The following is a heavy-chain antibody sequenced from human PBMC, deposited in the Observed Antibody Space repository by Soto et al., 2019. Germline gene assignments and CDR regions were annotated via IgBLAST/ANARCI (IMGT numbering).Heavy chain of an antibody. Sequence: ASVKVSCKASGYTFTSYGISWVRQAPGQGLEWMGWISAYNGNTNYAQKLQGRVTMTTNTSTSTAYMELRSLRSDDTAVYYCAGGIYDFWSGYYTNHDAFDIWGQGTMVTVSS. CDR2: ISAYNGNT. CDR1: GYTFTSYG. V-gene: IGHV1-18*04. D-gene: IGHD3-3*01. CDR3: AGGIYDFWSGYYTNHDAFDI. J-gene: IGHJ3*02.